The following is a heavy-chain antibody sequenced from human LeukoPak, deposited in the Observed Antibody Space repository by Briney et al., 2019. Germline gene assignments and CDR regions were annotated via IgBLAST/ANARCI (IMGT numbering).Heavy chain of an antibody. CDR2: IYYSGST. D-gene: IGHD2-2*01. Sequence: PSQTLSLTCTVSGGSISSGDYYWSWIRQPPGKGLEWIGYIYYSGSTYYNPSLKSRVTISVDTSKNQFSLKLSSVTAADTAVYYCAREEGSKSLTDYWGQGTLVTVSP. CDR3: AREEGSKSLTDY. V-gene: IGHV4-30-4*01. CDR1: GGSISSGDYY. J-gene: IGHJ4*02.